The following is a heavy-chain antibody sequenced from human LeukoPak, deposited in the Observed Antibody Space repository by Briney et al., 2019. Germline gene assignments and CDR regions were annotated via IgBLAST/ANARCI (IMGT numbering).Heavy chain of an antibody. J-gene: IGHJ4*02. D-gene: IGHD1-1*01. CDR1: GFTFSSYG. CDR3: VRKGGPYTFDH. CDR2: ISSSGYI. Sequence: PGGSLRLSCAASGFTFSSYGMNWVRQAPGKGLEWVASISSSGYIYYADSVKGRFTISRDNAKNSLYLQMNSLRAEDTAVYYCVRKGGPYTFDHWGQGTLVTVSS. V-gene: IGHV3-21*01.